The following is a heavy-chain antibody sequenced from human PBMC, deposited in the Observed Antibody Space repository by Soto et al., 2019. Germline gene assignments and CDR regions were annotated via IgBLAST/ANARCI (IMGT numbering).Heavy chain of an antibody. D-gene: IGHD2-8*02. CDR2: MNPNSGNT. CDR3: ARVSPTLLGTDY. CDR1: GYTFTSYD. V-gene: IGHV1-8*01. Sequence: QVQLVQSGAEVKKPGASVKVSCKASGYTFTSYDINWVRQATGQGLEWMGWMNPNSGNTGYAQKFQGRVTMTRNTSISTAYMELSSLRSDDTAVYYCARVSPTLLGTDYWGQGTLVTVSS. J-gene: IGHJ4*02.